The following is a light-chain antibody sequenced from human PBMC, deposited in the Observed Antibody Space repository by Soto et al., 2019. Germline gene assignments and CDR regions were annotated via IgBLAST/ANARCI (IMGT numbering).Light chain of an antibody. V-gene: IGKV3-20*01. CDR3: QQYGSSPPYT. CDR2: GAS. J-gene: IGKJ2*01. Sequence: EIVLTQSPGTLSLSPGERATLSCRASQSVSSSYLAWYQQKPGQAPRLLIYGASGRATGIPDRFSGSGSGTDFTLTISRLEPEDLAVYYCQQYGSSPPYTFGQGTKVDIK. CDR1: QSVSSSY.